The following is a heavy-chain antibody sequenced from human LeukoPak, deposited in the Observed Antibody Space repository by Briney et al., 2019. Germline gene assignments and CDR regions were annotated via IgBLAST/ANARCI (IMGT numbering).Heavy chain of an antibody. CDR2: IIPILGIA. Sequence: ASVKVSCKASGGTFSSYAISWVRQAPGQGLEWMGRIIPILGIANYAQKFQGRVTITADKSTSTAYMELSSLRSEDTAVYYCARERGSTSSSYYYMDVWGKGTTVTVSS. CDR1: GGTFSSYA. D-gene: IGHD2-2*01. V-gene: IGHV1-69*04. J-gene: IGHJ6*03. CDR3: ARERGSTSSSYYYMDV.